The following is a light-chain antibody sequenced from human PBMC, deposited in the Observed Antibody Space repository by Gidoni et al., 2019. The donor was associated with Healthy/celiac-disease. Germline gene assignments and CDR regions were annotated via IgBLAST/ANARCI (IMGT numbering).Light chain of an antibody. CDR1: KLGDKY. V-gene: IGLV3-1*01. CDR3: QAWDSSTVV. Sequence: SYDPTQPPSVAVSPGQTASITCSGDKLGDKYACWYQQKPGQSPVLVIYQDSKRPSGIPERFSGSNSGNTATLTISGTQAMDEADYYCQAWDSSTVVFGGGTKLTVL. CDR2: QDS. J-gene: IGLJ2*01.